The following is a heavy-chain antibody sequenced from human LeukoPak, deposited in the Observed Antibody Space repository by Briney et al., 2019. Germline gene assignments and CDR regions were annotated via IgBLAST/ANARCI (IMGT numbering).Heavy chain of an antibody. V-gene: IGHV1-2*02. Sequence: GASVKVSCKASGYTFTGYYMHWVRQAPGQGLEWMGWFNPNSGGTNYAQKFQGRVTMTRDTSISTAYMELSRLRSDDTAVYYCARDKIGSGWLRDAFDIWGQGTMVTVSS. CDR1: GYTFTGYY. CDR2: FNPNSGGT. D-gene: IGHD6-19*01. J-gene: IGHJ3*02. CDR3: ARDKIGSGWLRDAFDI.